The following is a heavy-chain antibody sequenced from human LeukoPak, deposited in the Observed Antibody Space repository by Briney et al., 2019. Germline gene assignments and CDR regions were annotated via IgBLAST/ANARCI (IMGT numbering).Heavy chain of an antibody. CDR3: ARDHDYGDFSPYWYFDL. CDR1: GGSISNCY. CDR2: IYYSGST. D-gene: IGHD4-17*01. Sequence: PSETRSLTCTVSGGSISNCYWSWIRQPPGKGLEWFGYIYYSGSTNYNPSLKSRVTISVDTSKNQFSLKLSSVTAADTAVYYCARDHDYGDFSPYWYFDLWGRGTLVTVSS. V-gene: IGHV4-59*12. J-gene: IGHJ2*01.